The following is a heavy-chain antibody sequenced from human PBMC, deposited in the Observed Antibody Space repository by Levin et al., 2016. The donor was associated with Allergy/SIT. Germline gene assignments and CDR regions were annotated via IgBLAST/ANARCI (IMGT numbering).Heavy chain of an antibody. CDR2: IIPIFGTA. CDR1: GGTFSSYA. J-gene: IGHJ6*02. V-gene: IGHV1-69*13. Sequence: SVKVSCKASGGTFSSYAISWVRQAPGQGLEWMGGIIPIFGTANYAQKFQGRVTITADESTSTAYMELSSLRSEDTAVYYCARYQPEGSGWYHALNNYYYGMDVWGQGTTVTVSS. CDR3: ARYQPEGSGWYHALNNYYYGMDV. D-gene: IGHD6-19*01.